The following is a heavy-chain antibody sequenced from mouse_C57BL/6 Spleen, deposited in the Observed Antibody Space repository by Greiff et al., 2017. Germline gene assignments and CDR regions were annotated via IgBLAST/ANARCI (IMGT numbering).Heavy chain of an antibody. CDR2: ILPGSGST. CDR1: GFTFTGYW. J-gene: IGHJ2*01. V-gene: IGHV1-9*01. CDR3: FSVTAVDY. Sequence: QVHLKESGAELMKPGASVKLSCTASGFTFTGYWIEWVKQRPEHGLEWIGEILPGSGSTNYNEKFKGKATITADTSSNTAYQQLSSLTTDDSAIYYCFSVTAVDYWGQSTTLTVS. D-gene: IGHD1-2*01.